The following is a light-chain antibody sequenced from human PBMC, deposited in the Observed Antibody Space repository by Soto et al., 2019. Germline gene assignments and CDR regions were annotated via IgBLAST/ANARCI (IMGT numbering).Light chain of an antibody. Sequence: ERVMTQSPVTLSVSPGERDTVSCRASLSVSSHLAWYQQKPGQAPRLLIYGASTRATGIPARFSGSGSGTEFTLTISSLQSDDSAVYYCQQYNTWPLTFGGGTKVEIK. CDR3: QQYNTWPLT. CDR1: LSVSSH. J-gene: IGKJ4*01. V-gene: IGKV3-15*01. CDR2: GAS.